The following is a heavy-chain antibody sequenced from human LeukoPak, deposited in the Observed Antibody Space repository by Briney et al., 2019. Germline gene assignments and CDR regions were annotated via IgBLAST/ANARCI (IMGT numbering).Heavy chain of an antibody. CDR1: GFTFSNYA. J-gene: IGHJ3*02. CDR2: LSSRSRYI. CDR3: ARVWMGGAFDM. Sequence: PGGSLRLSCAASGFTFSNYAMTWVRQAPGKGLEWVSSLSSRSRYIYYADSLKGRFTISRDNAKNSLYLQMNSLRAEDTAVYYCARVWMGGAFDMWGQGQWSPSLQ. V-gene: IGHV3-21*01. D-gene: IGHD2-15*01.